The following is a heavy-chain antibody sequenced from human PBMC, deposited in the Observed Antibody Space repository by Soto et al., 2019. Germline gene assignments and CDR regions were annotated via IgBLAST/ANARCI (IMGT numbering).Heavy chain of an antibody. D-gene: IGHD3-10*01. Sequence: SETLSLTCAVYGGSFSGYYWSWIRQPPGKGLEWIGEINHSGSTNYNPSLKSRVTISVDTSKNQFSLKLSSVTAADTAVYYCARGPRYYYGSGSYYKLRLFDSWGQGSPVTVSS. V-gene: IGHV4-34*01. CDR1: GGSFSGYY. CDR3: ARGPRYYYGSGSYYKLRLFDS. CDR2: INHSGST. J-gene: IGHJ5*01.